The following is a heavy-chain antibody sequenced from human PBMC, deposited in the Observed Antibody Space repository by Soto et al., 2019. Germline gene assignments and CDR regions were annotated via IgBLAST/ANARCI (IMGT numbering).Heavy chain of an antibody. J-gene: IGHJ2*01. D-gene: IGHD3-3*01. CDR1: GGTFSSYA. CDR2: IIPIFGTA. CDR3: ARSPRGVGYYTPSLRYFDL. V-gene: IGHV1-69*13. Sequence: SVNVSCKASGGTFSSYAISWVRQAPGQGLEWMGGIIPIFGTANYAQKFQGRVTITADESTSTAYMELSSLRSEDTAVYYCARSPRGVGYYTPSLRYFDLWGRGTLVTLSS.